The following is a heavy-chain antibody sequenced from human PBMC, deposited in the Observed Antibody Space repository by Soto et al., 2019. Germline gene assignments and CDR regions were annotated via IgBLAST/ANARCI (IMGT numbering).Heavy chain of an antibody. CDR3: AKEIVDAVVKGAFDI. V-gene: IGHV3-9*01. CDR1: GFTFHDYA. D-gene: IGHD3-22*01. J-gene: IGHJ3*02. Sequence: DVQLVESGGGLVQPGRSLRLSCAASGFTFHDYAMHWVRQAPGKGLEWVSGISWNSGMIGYADSVKGRFTISRDNAKNSLDLQMNSLRAEDTALYHCAKEIVDAVVKGAFDIWGQGTMVTVSS. CDR2: ISWNSGMI.